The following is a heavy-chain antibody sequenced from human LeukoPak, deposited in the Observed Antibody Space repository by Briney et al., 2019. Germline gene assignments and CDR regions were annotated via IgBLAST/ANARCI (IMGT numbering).Heavy chain of an antibody. Sequence: GGSLRLSCAASGFTFSSYSMNWVRQAPGKRLEWVSSISSSSSYIYYADSVKGRFTISRDNAKNSLYLQMNSLRAGDTAVYYCARDLLGTVTTFHAFDIWGQGTMVTVSS. D-gene: IGHD4-17*01. CDR3: ARDLLGTVTTFHAFDI. J-gene: IGHJ3*02. CDR1: GFTFSSYS. V-gene: IGHV3-21*01. CDR2: ISSSSSYI.